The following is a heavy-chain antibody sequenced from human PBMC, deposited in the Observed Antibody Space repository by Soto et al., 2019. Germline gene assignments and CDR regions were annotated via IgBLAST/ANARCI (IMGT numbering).Heavy chain of an antibody. Sequence: GGSLRLSCAASGFTFSIYAMSWFRQAPGKGLEWVSAISGSGISTYYADSVQGRFTISRDNSKNTLYLLMNSLRAEDTAVYYCAKEGPQQWLVPDAFDIWGQGTMVTVSS. CDR3: AKEGPQQWLVPDAFDI. J-gene: IGHJ3*02. CDR1: GFTFSIYA. CDR2: ISGSGIST. V-gene: IGHV3-23*01. D-gene: IGHD6-19*01.